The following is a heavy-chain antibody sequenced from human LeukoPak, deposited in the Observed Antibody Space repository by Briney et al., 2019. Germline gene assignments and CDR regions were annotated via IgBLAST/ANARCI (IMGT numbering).Heavy chain of an antibody. D-gene: IGHD2-2*01. V-gene: IGHV3-23*01. Sequence: GGSLRLSCAASGFTFSSYAVSWVRQAPGKGLEWVSAIDTSGGHTYYADSVKGRFTISRDNSENTLYLQMNSLRAEDTAVYYCAKESCSSRCNFDYWGQGTLVTVSS. CDR1: GFTFSSYA. J-gene: IGHJ4*02. CDR3: AKESCSSRCNFDY. CDR2: IDTSGGHT.